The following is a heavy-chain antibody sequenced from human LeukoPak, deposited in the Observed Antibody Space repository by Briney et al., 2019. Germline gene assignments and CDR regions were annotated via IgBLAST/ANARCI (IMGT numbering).Heavy chain of an antibody. CDR1: GGTFSSYA. Sequence: SVKVSCKASGGTFSSYAISWVRQAPGQGLEWMEGIIPIFGTANYAQKFQGRVTVTTDESTSTAYMELSSLRSEDTAVYYCARGYCSSTSCYTGDPNWFDPWGQGTLVTVSS. J-gene: IGHJ5*02. D-gene: IGHD2-2*02. CDR3: ARGYCSSTSCYTGDPNWFDP. CDR2: IIPIFGTA. V-gene: IGHV1-69*05.